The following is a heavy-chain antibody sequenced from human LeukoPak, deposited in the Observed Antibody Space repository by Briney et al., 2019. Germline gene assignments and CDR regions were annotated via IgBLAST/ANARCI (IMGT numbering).Heavy chain of an antibody. CDR2: ISGSGGST. J-gene: IGHJ4*02. D-gene: IGHD3-3*01. V-gene: IGHV3-23*01. CDR1: RFTFSSYA. CDR3: AKARTFGVVIIRDFDY. Sequence: GGSLRLSCAASRFTFSSYAMSWVRQAPGKGLEWVSAISGSGGSTYYADSVKGRFTISRDNSKNTLYLQMNSLRAEDTAVYYCAKARTFGVVIIRDFDYWGQGTLVTVSS.